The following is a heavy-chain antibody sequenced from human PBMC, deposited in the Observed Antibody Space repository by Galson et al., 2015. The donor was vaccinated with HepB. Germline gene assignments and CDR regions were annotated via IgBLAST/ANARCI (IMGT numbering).Heavy chain of an antibody. V-gene: IGHV3-7*03. CDR1: GFSFSSYW. J-gene: IGHJ6*02. Sequence: SLRLSCAASGFSFSSYWMTWVRQAPGKGPEWVANINQDGSEKFHVDSVKGRFSISRDNAKNSLYLQINSLRADDTAVYYCGRDGSVWFGERKYYYGVDVWGQGTTVTVSS. CDR2: INQDGSEK. D-gene: IGHD3-10*01. CDR3: GRDGSVWFGERKYYYGVDV.